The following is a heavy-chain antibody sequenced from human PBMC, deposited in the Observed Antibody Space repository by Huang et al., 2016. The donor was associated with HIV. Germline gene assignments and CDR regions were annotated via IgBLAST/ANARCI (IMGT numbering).Heavy chain of an antibody. D-gene: IGHD6-13*01. CDR2: IRSEGSNK. V-gene: IGHV3-30*02. CDR1: GFTFSNYA. CDR3: TKGGVAAGYFDY. Sequence: QVQLVESGGGVVQPGESLRLSCAASGFTFSNYAMHWVRQAPGKGLGWVAFIRSEGSNKIYADSVKGRYTISRDNSKNTLFLQMSSLRPEDTAVYYCTKGGVAAGYFDYWGQGALVTVSS. J-gene: IGHJ4*02.